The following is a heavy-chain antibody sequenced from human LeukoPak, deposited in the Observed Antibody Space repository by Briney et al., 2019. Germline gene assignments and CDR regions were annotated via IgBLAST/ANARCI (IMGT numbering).Heavy chain of an antibody. CDR3: ARVRHRALDAFDI. CDR2: IYTSGST. J-gene: IGHJ3*02. V-gene: IGHV4-38-2*01. D-gene: IGHD2-21*01. Sequence: PSETLSLTCAVSGYSISSGYYWGWIRQPPGKGLEWIGRIYTSGSTNYNPSLKSRVTMSVDTSKNQFSLKLSSVTAADTAVYYCARVRHRALDAFDIWGQGTMVTVSS. CDR1: GYSISSGYY.